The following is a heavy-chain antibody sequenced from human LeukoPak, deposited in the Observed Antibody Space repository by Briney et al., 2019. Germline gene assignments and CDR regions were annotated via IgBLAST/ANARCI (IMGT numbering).Heavy chain of an antibody. D-gene: IGHD2-15*01. Sequence: GGSLRLSCAASGFTFSSYAMHWVRQAPGKGLEWVAVISYDGSNKYYADPVKGRFTISRDNSKNTLYLQMNSLRAEDTAVYYCARGRYCSGGSCYFDYWGQGTLVTVSS. CDR3: ARGRYCSGGSCYFDY. J-gene: IGHJ4*02. V-gene: IGHV3-30-3*01. CDR1: GFTFSSYA. CDR2: ISYDGSNK.